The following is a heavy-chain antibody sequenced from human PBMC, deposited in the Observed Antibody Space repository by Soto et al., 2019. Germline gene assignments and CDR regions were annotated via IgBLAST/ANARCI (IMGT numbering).Heavy chain of an antibody. CDR3: ARSGTKRYCSSTSCPPDV. D-gene: IGHD2-2*01. Sequence: PVESLKISCKGSGYIFTSYWISWFLQMPVKGLEWMGRIDPSDSYTNYSPSFQGHVTISADKSISTAYLQWSSLKASDTAMYYCARSGTKRYCSSTSCPPDVWGQGTTVTVSS. CDR1: GYIFTSYW. J-gene: IGHJ6*02. V-gene: IGHV5-10-1*01. CDR2: IDPSDSYT.